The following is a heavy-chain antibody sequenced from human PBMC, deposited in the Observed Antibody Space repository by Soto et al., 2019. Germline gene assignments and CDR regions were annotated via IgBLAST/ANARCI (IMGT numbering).Heavy chain of an antibody. CDR2: IIPIFGTA. J-gene: IGHJ6*02. Sequence: SVKVSCKASGGTFSSYAISWLRQAPGQGLEWMGGIIPIFGTANYAQKFQGRVTITADESTSTAYMELSSLRSEDTAVYYCARDYYDSSGYYFGQYGMDVWGQGTTVTVSS. V-gene: IGHV1-69*13. D-gene: IGHD3-22*01. CDR3: ARDYYDSSGYYFGQYGMDV. CDR1: GGTFSSYA.